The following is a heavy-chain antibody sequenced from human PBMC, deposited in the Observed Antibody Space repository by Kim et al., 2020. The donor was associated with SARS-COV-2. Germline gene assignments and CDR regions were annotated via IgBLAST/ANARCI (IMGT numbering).Heavy chain of an antibody. CDR3: AKSPMMATMGYFDY. CDR2: IWYDGSNK. Sequence: GGSLRLSCAASGFTFSSYGMHWVSQAPGKGLEWVAVIWYDGSNKYYADSVKGRFTISRDNSKNTLYLQMNSLRAEDTAVYYCAKSPMMATMGYFDYWGQGTLVTVSS. D-gene: IGHD5-12*01. J-gene: IGHJ4*02. V-gene: IGHV3-33*06. CDR1: GFTFSSYG.